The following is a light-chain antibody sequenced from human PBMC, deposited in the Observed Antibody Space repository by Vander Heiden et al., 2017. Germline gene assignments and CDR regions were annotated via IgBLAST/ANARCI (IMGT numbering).Light chain of an antibody. Sequence: QSALTQPRSVSRSPGPSVTMSCRRSSHDVGDYNNVSREQQRPGKAPKHMSYDVTKRPSGGPDRCSDSKSGNTACLTSSGLQAEDEADYCCCSYAGNTPWVFGGGTKLTVL. CDR1: SHDVGDYNN. J-gene: IGLJ3*02. CDR2: DVT. CDR3: CSYAGNTPWV. V-gene: IGLV2-11*01.